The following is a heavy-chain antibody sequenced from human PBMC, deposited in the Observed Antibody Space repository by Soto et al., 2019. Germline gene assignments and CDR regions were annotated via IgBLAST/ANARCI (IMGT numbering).Heavy chain of an antibody. Sequence: ASVKVSCKASGYTLTGYFMHWVRQAPGQGLEWMGWINPNSGGTNYAQKVQGRVTMTRDMSISTAYMELRRLTSDDTAIYYCARVRTYYDSSGSLDYWGQGTLVTVAS. J-gene: IGHJ4*02. D-gene: IGHD3-22*01. CDR2: INPNSGGT. V-gene: IGHV1-2*02. CDR1: GYTLTGYF. CDR3: ARVRTYYDSSGSLDY.